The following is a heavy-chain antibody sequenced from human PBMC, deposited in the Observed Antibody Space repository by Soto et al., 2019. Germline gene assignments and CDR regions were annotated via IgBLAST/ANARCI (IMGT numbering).Heavy chain of an antibody. CDR3: ARGGYSGPNWFDP. Sequence: SETLSLTCTVSGGSISRDGFYWSWIRQHPGKGLEWLGYIYHSGRTDYNTSLKSRITISVDTSKNQFSLKLTSVSAGYTAVYFCARGGYSGPNWFDPWGPGTQVTVSS. CDR2: IYHSGRT. CDR1: GGSISRDGFY. V-gene: IGHV4-31*03. D-gene: IGHD5-12*01. J-gene: IGHJ5*02.